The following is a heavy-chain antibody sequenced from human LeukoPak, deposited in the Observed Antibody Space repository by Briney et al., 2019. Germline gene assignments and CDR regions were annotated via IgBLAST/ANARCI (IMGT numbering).Heavy chain of an antibody. CDR3: TTDQHY. CDR1: GFIFNNAW. CDR2: IKSKTDGGST. J-gene: IGHJ4*02. V-gene: IGHV3-15*01. Sequence: GGSLRLSCAASGFIFNNAWMSWVRQAPGKGLEWVGRIKSKTDGGSTEYAAPLKGRLTISRDDSKKMLYLQMNSLKTEDTAVYYCTTDQHYWGQGTLVTVSS.